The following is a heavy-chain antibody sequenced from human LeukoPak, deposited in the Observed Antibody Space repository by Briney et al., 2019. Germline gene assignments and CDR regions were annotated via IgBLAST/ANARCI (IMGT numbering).Heavy chain of an antibody. D-gene: IGHD6-13*01. CDR1: GGSISSSSYY. J-gene: IGHJ5*02. V-gene: IGHV4-39*07. Sequence: PSETLSLTCTVSGGSISSSSYYWGWIRQPPGKGLEWIGSIYYSGSTYYNPSLKSRVTMSVDTSKNQFSLKLSSVTAADTAVYYCARDGQAAPDWFDPWGQGTLVTVSS. CDR2: IYYSGST. CDR3: ARDGQAAPDWFDP.